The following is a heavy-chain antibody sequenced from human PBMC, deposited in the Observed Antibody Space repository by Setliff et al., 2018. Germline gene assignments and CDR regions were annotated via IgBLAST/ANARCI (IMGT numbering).Heavy chain of an antibody. CDR3: ARDRITGTTEYYYGMDV. CDR2: IIPISAAS. V-gene: IGHV1-69*05. J-gene: IGHJ6*02. D-gene: IGHD1-20*01. Sequence: SVKVSCKAFGDTFNTETISWVRQAPGQGLEWMGGIIPISAASNQAQDFQGRVTLTTDMSSNTAYMELSSLRPEDTAVYYCARDRITGTTEYYYGMDVWGQGTTVTVSS. CDR1: GDTFNTET.